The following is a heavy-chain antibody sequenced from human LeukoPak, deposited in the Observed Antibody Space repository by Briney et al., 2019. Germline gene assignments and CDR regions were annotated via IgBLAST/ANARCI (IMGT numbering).Heavy chain of an antibody. CDR3: LYGSGSYYKGRYFDY. CDR2: IIPILGIA. CDR1: GGTFSSYA. D-gene: IGHD3-10*01. Sequence: SVKVSCKACGGTFSSYAISWVRQAPGQGLEWMGRIIPILGIANYAQKFQGRVTITADKSTSTAYMELSSLRSEDTAVYYCLYGSGSYYKGRYFDYWGQGTLVTVSS. J-gene: IGHJ4*02. V-gene: IGHV1-69*04.